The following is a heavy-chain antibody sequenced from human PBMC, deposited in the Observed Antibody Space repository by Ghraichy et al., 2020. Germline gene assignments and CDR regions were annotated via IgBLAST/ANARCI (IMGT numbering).Heavy chain of an antibody. CDR2: IYSSGGT. V-gene: IGHV4-39*01. CDR3: ASPTNWNYAFGY. J-gene: IGHJ4*02. CDR1: GGSIRSSSYY. Sequence: SETLSLTCSVSGGSIRSSSYYWGWIRQPPGKGLEWIGSIYSSGGTYYNPSLKSRATMSEDTSKNQFSLRLTFVTAADTAVYYCASPTNWNYAFGYWGQGILVTVSS. D-gene: IGHD1-7*01.